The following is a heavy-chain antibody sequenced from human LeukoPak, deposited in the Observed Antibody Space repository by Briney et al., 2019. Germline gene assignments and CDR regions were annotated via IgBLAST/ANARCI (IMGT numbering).Heavy chain of an antibody. V-gene: IGHV4-61*02. J-gene: IGHJ4*02. Sequence: PSQTLSLTCTVSGGSISSRSYYWSWIRQPAGKGLEWIGRIYTSGSTNYNPSLKSRVTMSVDTSKNQFSLKLSSVTAADTAVYYCARDRSQGFWGLVDYWGQGTLVTVSS. CDR2: IYTSGST. D-gene: IGHD7-27*01. CDR3: ARDRSQGFWGLVDY. CDR1: GGSISSRSYY.